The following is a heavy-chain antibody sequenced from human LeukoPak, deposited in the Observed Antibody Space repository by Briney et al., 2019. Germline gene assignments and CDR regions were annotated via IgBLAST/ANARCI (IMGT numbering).Heavy chain of an antibody. CDR3: ARYSSGWSLDY. V-gene: IGHV3-33*01. D-gene: IGHD6-19*01. CDR2: IWYNGSNK. CDR1: GFTFNSYG. Sequence: GGSLRLSCAVSGFTFNSYGMHWVRQAPGKGLEWVAVIWYNGSNKYSADSVKGRFTISRDNFKNTLYLQMNSLRAEDTAVYYCARYSSGWSLDYWGQGTLVTVSS. J-gene: IGHJ4*02.